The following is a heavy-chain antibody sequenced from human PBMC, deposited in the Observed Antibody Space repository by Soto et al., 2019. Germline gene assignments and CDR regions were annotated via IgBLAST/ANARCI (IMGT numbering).Heavy chain of an antibody. CDR2: IYYSGST. D-gene: IGHD3-10*01. Sequence: SETLSLTCTVSGGSIISCYWSWIRQPPWKGLEWIGYIYYSGSTNYNPSLKSRVTISVDTSKNQFSLKLSSVTAADTAVNYCARHFGESGSYYSGAFDLWGQGTMVTVSS. CDR1: GGSIISCY. V-gene: IGHV4-59*08. CDR3: ARHFGESGSYYSGAFDL. J-gene: IGHJ3*01.